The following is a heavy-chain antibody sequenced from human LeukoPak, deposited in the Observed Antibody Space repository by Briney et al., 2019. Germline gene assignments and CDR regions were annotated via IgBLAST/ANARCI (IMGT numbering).Heavy chain of an antibody. CDR3: ARQRDGDFDY. CDR2: IYYSGST. V-gene: IGHV4-59*08. CDR1: GGSISSYY. Sequence: PSETLSLTCTVSGGSISSYYWSWIRQPPGKGLEWIGSIYYSGSTNYNPSLKSRVTISVDTSKNQFSLRLNSVTAADTAVYYCARQRDGDFDYWGQGTLVTVSS. D-gene: IGHD5-24*01. J-gene: IGHJ4*02.